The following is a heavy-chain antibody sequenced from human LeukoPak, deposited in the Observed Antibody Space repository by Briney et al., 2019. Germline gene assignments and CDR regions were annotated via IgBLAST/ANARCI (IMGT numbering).Heavy chain of an antibody. V-gene: IGHV4-34*01. CDR1: GGSFSGYY. Sequence: SETLSLTCAVYGGSFSGYYWSWIRQPPGKGLEWIGEINHSGSTNYNPSLKSRVTISVDTSKNQFSLKLSSVTAADTAVYYCARARSRGGAQAWGQGTPVTVSS. CDR3: ARARSRGGAQA. CDR2: INHSGST. J-gene: IGHJ5*02. D-gene: IGHD3-16*01.